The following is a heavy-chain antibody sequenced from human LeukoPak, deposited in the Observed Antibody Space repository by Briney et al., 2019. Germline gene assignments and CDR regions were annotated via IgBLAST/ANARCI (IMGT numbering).Heavy chain of an antibody. Sequence: ASVTVSFKASVYTFTNYYMHWVRQAPGQGLEWMGIINPSGGSTSYAQKFQGRVTMTRDTSATTIYMELSSLRSEDTAVYYCASFGIAAAASFDYWGQGTLVTVSS. V-gene: IGHV1-46*01. CDR1: VYTFTNYY. CDR2: INPSGGST. J-gene: IGHJ4*02. D-gene: IGHD6-13*01. CDR3: ASFGIAAAASFDY.